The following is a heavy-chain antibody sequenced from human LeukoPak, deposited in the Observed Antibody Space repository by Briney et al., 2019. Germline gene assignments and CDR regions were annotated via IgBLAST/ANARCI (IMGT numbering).Heavy chain of an antibody. CDR2: TSSDETNK. CDR3: ARERISGSYYDY. CDR1: GFTFSSYA. J-gene: IGHJ4*02. Sequence: GGSLRLSCAPPGFTFSSYAMHWVRQAPGKGLEWVAVTSSDETNKYYAESVKGRFTISRDNSKNALYLQMNNLGVEDTAVYYCARERISGSYYDYWGQGTLVAVSS. V-gene: IGHV3-30-3*01. D-gene: IGHD1-26*01.